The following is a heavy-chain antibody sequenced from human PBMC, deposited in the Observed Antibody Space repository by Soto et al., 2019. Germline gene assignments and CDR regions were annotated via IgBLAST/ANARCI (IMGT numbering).Heavy chain of an antibody. J-gene: IGHJ3*02. V-gene: IGHV1-69*13. CDR3: ARDLEVFGITMTPDAFDI. CDR2: IIPIFGTA. Sequence: SVKVSCKASGGTFSSYAISWVRQAPGQGLEWMGGIIPIFGTANYAQKFQGRVTITADESTSTSYMELSSLRSEDTAVYYCARDLEVFGITMTPDAFDIWGQGTMVTVSS. D-gene: IGHD3-22*01. CDR1: GGTFSSYA.